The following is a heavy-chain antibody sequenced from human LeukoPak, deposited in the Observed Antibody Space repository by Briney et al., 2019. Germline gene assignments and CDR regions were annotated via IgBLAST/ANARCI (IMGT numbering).Heavy chain of an antibody. CDR1: GGSISSGGYY. J-gene: IGHJ4*02. V-gene: IGHV4-31*03. CDR3: ARGALVATRFDY. D-gene: IGHD5-24*01. CDR2: ICYSGST. Sequence: PSQTLSLTCPVSGGSISSGGYYWSWIRQHPGKGLEWIGYICYSGSTYYNPSLKSRVTISVDTSKNQFSLKLSSVTAADTAVYYCARGALVATRFDYWGQGTLVTVSS.